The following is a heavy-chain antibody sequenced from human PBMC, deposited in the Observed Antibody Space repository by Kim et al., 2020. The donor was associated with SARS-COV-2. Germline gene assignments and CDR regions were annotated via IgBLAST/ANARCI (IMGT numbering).Heavy chain of an antibody. J-gene: IGHJ6*02. CDR1: GFTFSGYA. V-gene: IGHV3-30*03. CDR2: ISWDGGNT. CDR3: ARSMGVVVIDVGMDV. D-gene: IGHD3-22*01. Sequence: GGSLRLSCAASGFTFSGYAMHWVRQAPGRGLEWVAVISWDGGNTYYVDSVKGRFTISRDNSKNTLYLQMNTLRAEDTAVYYCARSMGVVVIDVGMDVWGQGTTVTVSS.